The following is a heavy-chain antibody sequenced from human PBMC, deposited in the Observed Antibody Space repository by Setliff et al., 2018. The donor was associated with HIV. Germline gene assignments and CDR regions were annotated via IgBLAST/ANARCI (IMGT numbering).Heavy chain of an antibody. CDR2: MYHSGTA. J-gene: IGHJ4*02. D-gene: IGHD4-17*01. Sequence: SETLSLTCTVSGYSLSSGYYWCWIRQPPGKGLEWIGSMYHSGTAFHNPSLKSRVTISVDTSKKRFSLKLGSVTAADTAVYYCTRHAPGSDYGDAYYFDYWGQGRLVTVSS. V-gene: IGHV4-38-2*02. CDR3: TRHAPGSDYGDAYYFDY. CDR1: GYSLSSGYY.